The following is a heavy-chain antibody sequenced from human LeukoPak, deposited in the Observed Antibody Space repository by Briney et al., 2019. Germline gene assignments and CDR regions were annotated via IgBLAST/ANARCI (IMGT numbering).Heavy chain of an antibody. J-gene: IGHJ4*02. Sequence: GGSLRLSCAASGFTFSNYWMSWVRQAPGKGLEWVANIKQDGSEKYYVDSVKGRFTISRDNAKNSLYLQMSSLRAEDTAIYYCAKEYKGGWPFDYWGQGTLVTVSS. V-gene: IGHV3-7*03. CDR1: GFTFSNYW. CDR2: IKQDGSEK. D-gene: IGHD1-1*01. CDR3: AKEYKGGWPFDY.